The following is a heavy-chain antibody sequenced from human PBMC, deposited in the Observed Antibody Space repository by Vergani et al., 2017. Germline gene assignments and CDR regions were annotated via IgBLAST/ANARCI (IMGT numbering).Heavy chain of an antibody. J-gene: IGHJ4*02. Sequence: QVQLQESGPGLVKPSQTLSLTCIVSGGSISSGDYYWSWIRQHPGKGLEWIGYISNSGSTYYNPSLKSRITISVDTSENQFSLKLSSMTAADTAVYYCARDGFRVTRGRLGYWGQGTLVTVSS. D-gene: IGHD4-11*01. CDR2: ISNSGST. V-gene: IGHV4-31*03. CDR1: GGSISSGDYY. CDR3: ARDGFRVTRGRLGY.